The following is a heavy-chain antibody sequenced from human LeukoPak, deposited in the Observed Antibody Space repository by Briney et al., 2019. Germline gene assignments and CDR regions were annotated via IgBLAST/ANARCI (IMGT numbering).Heavy chain of an antibody. CDR1: GFTFSSYG. V-gene: IGHV3-30*18. J-gene: IGHJ4*02. CDR2: ISYDGSNK. Sequence: GGSLRLSCAASGFTFSSYGMHWVRQAPGKGPEWVAVISYDGSNKYYADSVKGRFTISRDNSKNTLYLQMNSLRAEDTAVYYCAKGLYGTTLDYWGQGTLVTVSS. D-gene: IGHD1-7*01. CDR3: AKGLYGTTLDY.